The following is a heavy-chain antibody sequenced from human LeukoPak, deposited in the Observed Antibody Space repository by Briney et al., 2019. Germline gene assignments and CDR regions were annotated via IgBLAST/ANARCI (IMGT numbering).Heavy chain of an antibody. V-gene: IGHV1-18*01. CDR1: GYTFTSFG. CDR2: ISANNGNT. CDR3: ARDTTYTYYYGSGSYSENWFDP. Sequence: ASVKVSCKASGYTFTSFGISWVRQAPGQGLEWMGWISANNGNTKYGQKLQGRVTMTTDTSTSTAYMELRSLRSDDTAVYYCARDTTYTYYYGSGSYSENWFDPWGQGTLVTVSS. J-gene: IGHJ5*02. D-gene: IGHD3-10*01.